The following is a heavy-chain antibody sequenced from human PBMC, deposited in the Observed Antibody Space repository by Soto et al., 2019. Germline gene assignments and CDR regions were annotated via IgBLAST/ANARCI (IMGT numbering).Heavy chain of an antibody. CDR3: ARSSIKPQVFMYPFDS. D-gene: IGHD3-3*01. V-gene: IGHV4-39*01. J-gene: IGHJ4*02. CDR2: IYYDGNT. Sequence: SETLPLTCTVSGDSVTSYSHYWGWIRQPPGKGLESIANIYYDGNTYYNPSLKGRVTISLDTSKNQFSLRLNSVTAADTAVYYCARSSIKPQVFMYPFDSWSQGTLVTVSS. CDR1: GDSVTSYSHY.